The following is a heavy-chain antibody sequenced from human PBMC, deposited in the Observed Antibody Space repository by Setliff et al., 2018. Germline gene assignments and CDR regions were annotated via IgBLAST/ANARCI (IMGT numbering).Heavy chain of an antibody. CDR1: GYTFTGYY. CDR3: ARDRSVGSGYYSHDY. CDR2: INPSGDST. Sequence: ASVKVSCKASGYTFTGYYIHWVRQAPGQGLEWMGIINPSGDSTNYAQKFQGRVTMTRDTSTSTVYMELSSLRSEDTAVYYCARDRSVGSGYYSHDYWGQGTLVTVSS. J-gene: IGHJ4*02. D-gene: IGHD3-22*01. V-gene: IGHV1-46*01.